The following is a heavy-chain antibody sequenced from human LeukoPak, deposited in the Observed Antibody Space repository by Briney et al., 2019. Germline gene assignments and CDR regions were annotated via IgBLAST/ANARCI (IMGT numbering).Heavy chain of an antibody. CDR3: ARGRNYYDSSGYYYVVSPSGGYFDY. J-gene: IGHJ4*02. V-gene: IGHV4-34*01. Sequence: SETLSLTCAVYGGSFSGYYWSWIRQPPGKGLEWIGEINHSGSTNYNPSLKSRVTISVDTSKNQFSLKLSSVTAADTAVYYCARGRNYYDSSGYYYVVSPSGGYFDYWGQGTLVTVSS. CDR2: INHSGST. CDR1: GGSFSGYY. D-gene: IGHD3-22*01.